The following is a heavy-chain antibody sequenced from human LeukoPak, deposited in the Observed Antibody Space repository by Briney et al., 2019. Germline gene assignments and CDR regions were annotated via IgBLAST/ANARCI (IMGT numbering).Heavy chain of an antibody. Sequence: PGGSLRLSCAASGFTFSGYGMHWVRQAPGKGLEWVAVMSYDGTNKYYADSMKGRFSISRDNSKKTLSLQMNSLRAEDTAMYYCAKDPSPAFSNFYGSGSSIYYNGLDVWGQGTTVTVSS. V-gene: IGHV3-30*18. CDR1: GFTFSGYG. CDR2: MSYDGTNK. J-gene: IGHJ6*02. CDR3: AKDPSPAFSNFYGSGSSIYYNGLDV. D-gene: IGHD3-10*01.